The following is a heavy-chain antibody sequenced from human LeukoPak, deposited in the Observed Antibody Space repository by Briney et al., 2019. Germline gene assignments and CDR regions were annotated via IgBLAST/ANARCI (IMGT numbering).Heavy chain of an antibody. CDR3: ATSKYGGNSYFDY. V-gene: IGHV1-46*01. CDR1: GYTFTSYY. CDR2: INPSGGST. D-gene: IGHD4-23*01. J-gene: IGHJ4*02. Sequence: ASVKVSCKASGYTFTSYYMQWVRQAPGQGLEWMGIINPSGGSTSYSQRFQGRVTITRDTSTSTVYMELSSLRSEDTAVYYCATSKYGGNSYFDYWGQGTLVTVSS.